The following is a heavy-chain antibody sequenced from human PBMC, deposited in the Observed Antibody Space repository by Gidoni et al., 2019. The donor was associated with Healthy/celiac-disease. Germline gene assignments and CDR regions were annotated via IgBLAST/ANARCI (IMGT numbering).Heavy chain of an antibody. Sequence: QLQLQESGPGLVKPSETLSLTCTVSGGSISSSSYYWGWIRQPPGKGLELIGSIYYSGNNYYNPSLRSRFTIAVDTSKNQFSLKLSSVTAADTAVYYCAVRGGSIDYWGQGTLVTVSS. CDR2: IYYSGNN. D-gene: IGHD2-15*01. CDR1: GGSISSSSYY. CDR3: AVRGGSIDY. V-gene: IGHV4-39*01. J-gene: IGHJ4*02.